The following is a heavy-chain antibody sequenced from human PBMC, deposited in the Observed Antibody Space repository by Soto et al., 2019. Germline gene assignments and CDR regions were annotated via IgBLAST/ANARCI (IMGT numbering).Heavy chain of an antibody. Sequence: QVQLQESGPGLVKPSETLSLSCSVSGGSVSSGSHYWSWIRQPPGKGLEWIGFIYDSGSTRYNPSHKSRVSISLNRSKNQLSMNLSSVTAADTAVYYCAGRSGEGWFDPWGQGTLVTVSS. J-gene: IGHJ5*02. CDR1: GGSVSSGSHY. CDR3: AGRSGEGWFDP. D-gene: IGHD2-15*01. V-gene: IGHV4-61*01. CDR2: IYDSGST.